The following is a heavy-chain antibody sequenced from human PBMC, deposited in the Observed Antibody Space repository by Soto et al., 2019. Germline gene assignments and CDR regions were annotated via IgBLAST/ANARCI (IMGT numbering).Heavy chain of an antibody. CDR1: GGTFSSYA. CDR3: ARVKKGDDGTTQNTGIAAAGTFGLREENYYYYGMDV. CDR2: IIPIFGTA. V-gene: IGHV1-69*13. Sequence: GASVKVSCKSSGGTFSSYAISWVRQAPGQGLEWMGGIIPIFGTANYAQKFQGRVTITADESTSTAYMELSSLRSEDTAVYYCARVKKGDDGTTQNTGIAAAGTFGLREENYYYYGMDVWGQGTTVTVSS. D-gene: IGHD6-13*01. J-gene: IGHJ6*02.